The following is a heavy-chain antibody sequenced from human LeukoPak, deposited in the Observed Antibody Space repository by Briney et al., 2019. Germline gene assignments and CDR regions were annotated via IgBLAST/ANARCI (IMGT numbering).Heavy chain of an antibody. D-gene: IGHD3-10*01. V-gene: IGHV7-4-1*02. CDR3: ARDLTDTITMVRGVIERVNWFDP. Sequence: ASVKVSCKASGYTFTSYAMNWVRQAPGQGLEWMGWINTNTGNPTYAQGFTGRFVFSLDTSVSTAYLQISSLKAEDTAVYYCARDLTDTITMVRGVIERVNWFDPWGQGTLVTVSS. CDR2: INTNTGNP. J-gene: IGHJ5*02. CDR1: GYTFTSYA.